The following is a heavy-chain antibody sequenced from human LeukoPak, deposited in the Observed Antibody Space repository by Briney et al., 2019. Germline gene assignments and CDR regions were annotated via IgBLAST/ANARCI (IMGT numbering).Heavy chain of an antibody. CDR3: ARDEYCSSTSCGNFQH. V-gene: IGHV4-4*07. CDR2: IYTSGST. Sequence: SETLSLTCTVSGGSISSYYWSWIRQPAGKGLEWIGRIYTSGSTNYSPSLKSRVTMSVDTSKNQFSLKLSSVTAADTAVYYCARDEYCSSTSCGNFQHWGQGTLVTVSS. J-gene: IGHJ1*01. D-gene: IGHD2-2*01. CDR1: GGSISSYY.